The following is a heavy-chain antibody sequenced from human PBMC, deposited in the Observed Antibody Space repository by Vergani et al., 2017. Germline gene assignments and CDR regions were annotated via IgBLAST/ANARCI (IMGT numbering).Heavy chain of an antibody. J-gene: IGHJ1*01. D-gene: IGHD3-16*01. V-gene: IGHV3-23*01. CDR1: GFTFSSYA. CDR2: ISGSGGRT. CDR3: ANSVGHFHP. Sequence: EVHLLESGGGLVQPGESLRLSCAASGFTFSSYAMSWVRQAPGKGLEWVSGISGSGGRTYYADSVKGRFTISRDNSKNTLYLQMNSLRAEDTAVYYCANSVGHFHPWGQGTLVTVSS.